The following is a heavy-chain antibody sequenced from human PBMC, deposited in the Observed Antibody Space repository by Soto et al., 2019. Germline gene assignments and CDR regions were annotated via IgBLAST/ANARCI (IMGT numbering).Heavy chain of an antibody. CDR3: AIGVYDVLGGSYPPLRYLDV. D-gene: IGHD3-3*01. Sequence: WRHLRLPSAAAGFTCIAHTMTSVSQTPGKGLEWASTIPSSSTTSYYADAVKGRFTISRDNSKKTLFLQMNSLRGEDTALYYCAIGVYDVLGGSYPPLRYLDVWGKGTTVTVSS. J-gene: IGHJ6*03. CDR1: GFTCIAHT. CDR2: IPSSSTTS. V-gene: IGHV3-23*01.